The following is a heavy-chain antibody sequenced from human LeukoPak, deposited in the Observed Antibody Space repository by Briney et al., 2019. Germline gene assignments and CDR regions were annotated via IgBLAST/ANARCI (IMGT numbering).Heavy chain of an antibody. Sequence: GGSLRLSCAASGFTFSDYYMSWIRQAPGKGLEWVSYISSSGSTIYYADSVKGRFTISRDNAKNLLYLQMNSLRAEDTAVYYCARDRLLRYFDWSPGPWFDPWGQGTLVTVSS. V-gene: IGHV3-11*01. D-gene: IGHD3-9*01. CDR3: ARDRLLRYFDWSPGPWFDP. CDR2: ISSSGSTI. CDR1: GFTFSDYY. J-gene: IGHJ5*02.